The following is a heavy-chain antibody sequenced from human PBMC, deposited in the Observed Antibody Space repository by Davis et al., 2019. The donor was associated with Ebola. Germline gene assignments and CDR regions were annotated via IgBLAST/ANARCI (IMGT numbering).Heavy chain of an antibody. D-gene: IGHD3-9*01. CDR3: TRHPYDWASLDY. V-gene: IGHV3-21*01. CDR2: ISGSGRYI. Sequence: GESLKISCAASGFTFSTYNMNWVRQAPGKGLEWVSSISGSGRYIEYADSVKGRFTISRDNSKNSLYLQMNSLRADDTAVYYCTRHPYDWASLDYWGQGTLVTVSS. J-gene: IGHJ4*02. CDR1: GFTFSTYN.